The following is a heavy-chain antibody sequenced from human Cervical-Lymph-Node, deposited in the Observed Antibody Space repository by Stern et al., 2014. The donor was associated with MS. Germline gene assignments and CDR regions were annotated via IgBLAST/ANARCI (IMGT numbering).Heavy chain of an antibody. Sequence: VQLVESGAEVKKPGASVKVSCAASGYTFTTYDINWVRQAAGQGLAWMGWMNPNSGSPGYARKFQGRVTMTRDTSISTAYMELSSLRSEDTAVYYCARGARGGRFDSWGQGTLVTVSS. V-gene: IGHV1-8*01. J-gene: IGHJ4*02. CDR1: GYTFTTYD. CDR3: ARGARGGRFDS. CDR2: MNPNSGSP. D-gene: IGHD3-10*01.